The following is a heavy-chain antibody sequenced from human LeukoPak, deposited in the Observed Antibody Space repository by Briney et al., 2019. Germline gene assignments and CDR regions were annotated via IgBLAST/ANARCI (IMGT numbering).Heavy chain of an antibody. CDR1: GFTFSSYS. Sequence: GGSLRLSCAASGFTFSSYSMNWVRQAPGKGLEWVSSISSSSSYIYYADSVKGRFTISRDNAKNSLYLQMNSLRAEDTAVYYCAKDLDYGDLFDYWGQGTLVTVSS. D-gene: IGHD4-17*01. J-gene: IGHJ4*02. CDR2: ISSSSSYI. CDR3: AKDLDYGDLFDY. V-gene: IGHV3-21*01.